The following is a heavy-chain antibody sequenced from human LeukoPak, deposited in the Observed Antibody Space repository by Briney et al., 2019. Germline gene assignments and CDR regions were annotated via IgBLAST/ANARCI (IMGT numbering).Heavy chain of an antibody. Sequence: PSETLSLTCAVYGGSFSGYYWSWIRQPPGEGLEWIGEINHSGSTNYNPSLKSRVTISVDTSKNQFSLKLSSVTAADTAVYYCARDKIPRNYYGSGSYYVPYFDYWGQGTLVTVSS. J-gene: IGHJ4*02. CDR1: GGSFSGYY. CDR3: ARDKIPRNYYGSGSYYVPYFDY. CDR2: INHSGST. V-gene: IGHV4-34*01. D-gene: IGHD3-10*01.